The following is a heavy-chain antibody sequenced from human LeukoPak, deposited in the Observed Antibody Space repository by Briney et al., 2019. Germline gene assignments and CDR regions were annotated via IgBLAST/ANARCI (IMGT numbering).Heavy chain of an antibody. J-gene: IGHJ4*02. V-gene: IGHV3-49*04. CDR1: GFTFGDYA. Sequence: PGGSLRLSCTASGFTFGDYAMSWVRQAPGKGLEWVGFIRSKAYGGTTEYAASVKGRFTISRDDSKSIAYLQMNSLKTEDTAVYYCARGVHNRYFDYWGQGTLVTVSS. D-gene: IGHD1-1*01. CDR3: ARGVHNRYFDY. CDR2: IRSKAYGGTT.